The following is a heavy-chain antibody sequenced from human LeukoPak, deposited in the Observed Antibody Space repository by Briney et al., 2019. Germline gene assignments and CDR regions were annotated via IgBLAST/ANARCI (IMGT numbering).Heavy chain of an antibody. V-gene: IGHV3-21*04. CDR3: AKFDDYGDYGRFDY. CDR1: GFTFSSYS. CDR2: ISSSSSYI. Sequence: GGSLRLSCAASGFTFSSYSMNWVRQAPGKGLEWVSSISSSSSYIYYADSVKGRFTISRDNAKNTLYLQMNSLRAEDTAVYYCAKFDDYGDYGRFDYWGQGTLVTVSS. J-gene: IGHJ4*02. D-gene: IGHD4-17*01.